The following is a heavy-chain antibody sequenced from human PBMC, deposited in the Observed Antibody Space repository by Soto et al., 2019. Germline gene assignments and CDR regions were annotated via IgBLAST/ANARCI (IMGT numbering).Heavy chain of an antibody. Sequence: QVQLQESGPGLVKPSGTLSLTCAVSGGSISSSNWWNWVRQPPGKGLEGIGQIYHSGSTNYNPSLKSRVTISVDKSKNQFSLKLSSVTAEDTAVYYCARAGRGYCSGGSCYSGLYGMDVWGQGTTVTVSS. CDR3: ARAGRGYCSGGSCYSGLYGMDV. V-gene: IGHV4-4*02. CDR2: IYHSGST. D-gene: IGHD2-15*01. J-gene: IGHJ6*02. CDR1: GGSISSSNW.